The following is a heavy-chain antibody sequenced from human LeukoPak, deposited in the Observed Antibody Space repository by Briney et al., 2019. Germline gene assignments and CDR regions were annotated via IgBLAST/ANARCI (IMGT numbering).Heavy chain of an antibody. V-gene: IGHV6-1*01. J-gene: IGHJ5*02. Sequence: SQTLSLTCAISGDSVSSNSAAWNWIRQSPSRGLEWLGRTYYRSKWYNDYAVSVKSRITINPDASKNQFSLQLNSVTPEDTAVYYCAREAIAVAGTDRRSNWFDPWGQGTLVTVSS. CDR2: TYYRSKWYN. D-gene: IGHD6-19*01. CDR1: GDSVSSNSAA. CDR3: AREAIAVAGTDRRSNWFDP.